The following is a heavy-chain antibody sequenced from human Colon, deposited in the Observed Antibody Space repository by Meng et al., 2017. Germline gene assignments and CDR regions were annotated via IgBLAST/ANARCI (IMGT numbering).Heavy chain of an antibody. CDR1: CGASRDYY. CDR3: ARGVDWAKSGNF. CDR2: IHPSGST. V-gene: IGHV4-34*01. J-gene: IGHJ4*02. Sequence: QVQRRRGGGSLLKASVPRSLPRACYCGASRDYYWTWIRQPPGKGLEWVGEIHPSGSTYYSPSLQSRVTITLDTSKNQFSLTLSSMTAADTAVYYCARGVDWAKSGNFWGQGTLVTVSS. D-gene: IGHD3-9*01.